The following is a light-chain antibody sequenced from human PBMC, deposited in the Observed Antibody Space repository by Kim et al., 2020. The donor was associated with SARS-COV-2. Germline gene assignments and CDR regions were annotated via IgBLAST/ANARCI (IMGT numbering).Light chain of an antibody. CDR3: QQYENWPPVT. J-gene: IGKJ4*01. V-gene: IGKV3-15*01. Sequence: APGERVTLSCRSSQGVSDNLAWYQQNPGQAPRLLIYGASTRATGTPARFSGSGSGTEFTLDISSLQSEDFAVYYCQQYENWPPVTFGGGTKVDIK. CDR2: GAS. CDR1: QGVSDN.